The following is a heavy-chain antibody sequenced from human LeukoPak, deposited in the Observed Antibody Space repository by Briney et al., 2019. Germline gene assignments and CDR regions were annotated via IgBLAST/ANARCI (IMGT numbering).Heavy chain of an antibody. CDR1: GGSFSGYY. D-gene: IGHD2-2*01. J-gene: IGHJ5*02. CDR3: ATAVVPAAGNWFDP. V-gene: IGHV4-34*01. Sequence: SETLSLTCAVYGGSFSGYYWSWIRQPPGKGLEWIGEINHSGSTNYNPSLKSRVTISVDTSKNQFSLKLSSVTAADTAVYYCATAVVPAAGNWFDPWGQGTLVTVSS. CDR2: INHSGST.